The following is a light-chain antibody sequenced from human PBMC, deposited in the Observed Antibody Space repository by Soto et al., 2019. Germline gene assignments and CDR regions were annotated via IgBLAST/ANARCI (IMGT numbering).Light chain of an antibody. V-gene: IGLV2-8*01. Sequence: QSALTQPPSASGSPGQSVTISCTGSSSDVGGYNSVSWYQQHPGKAPKLMIYGVTKRPSGGPERFSGSKSGNTASLTVSGLQAEDEADYYCSSYAGYSNLVFGGGTKLTVL. CDR2: GVT. CDR3: SSYAGYSNLV. J-gene: IGLJ2*01. CDR1: SSDVGGYNS.